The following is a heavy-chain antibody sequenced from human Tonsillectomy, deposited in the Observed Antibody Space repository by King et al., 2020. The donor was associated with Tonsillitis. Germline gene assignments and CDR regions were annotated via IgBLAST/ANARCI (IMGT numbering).Heavy chain of an antibody. CDR1: GYSFTDYG. CDR3: ARPSQRFIYGFFDY. CDR2: IHPGDSDT. J-gene: IGHJ4*01. D-gene: IGHD3-10*01. Sequence: VQLVESGAEVKKPGESLKISCKGSGYSFTDYGIAWVRQMPGKGLEWMGIIHPGDSDTKDSPSFQGQVTISADKSLSTAYLQWSSLKSSDTAIYYCARPSQRFIYGFFDYWGQGSLVTVSS. V-gene: IGHV5-51*01.